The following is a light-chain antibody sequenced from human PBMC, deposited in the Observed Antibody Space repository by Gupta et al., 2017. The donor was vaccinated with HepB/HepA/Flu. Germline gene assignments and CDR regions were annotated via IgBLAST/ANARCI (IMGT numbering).Light chain of an antibody. Sequence: DIVMTQSPDSLAVSLGERATINCKSSQSVLYSSNNKNYLAWYQQKPGQPPKLLIYWASTRESGVPDRFSGSGSGTDFTLTISSLQAEDVAVYYCQQYYSTPCTLFGQGTKLEIK. CDR2: WAS. J-gene: IGKJ2*01. CDR1: QSVLYSSNNKNY. CDR3: QQYYSTPCTL. V-gene: IGKV4-1*01.